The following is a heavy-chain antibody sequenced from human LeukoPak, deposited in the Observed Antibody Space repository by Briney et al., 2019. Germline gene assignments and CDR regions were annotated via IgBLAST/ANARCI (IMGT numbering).Heavy chain of an antibody. Sequence: PGGSLRLSCAASGFTFSTYNINWVRQAPRKGLEWVSSITNSGGYMYYADSVKGRFTISRDNAKNSLYLQMNSLRAEDTAVYYCAREPFDYWGQGTLVTVSS. V-gene: IGHV3-21*01. CDR3: AREPFDY. J-gene: IGHJ4*02. CDR2: ITNSGGYM. CDR1: GFTFSTYN.